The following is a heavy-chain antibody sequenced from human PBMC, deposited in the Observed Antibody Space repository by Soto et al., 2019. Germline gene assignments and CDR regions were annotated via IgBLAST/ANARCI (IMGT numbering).Heavy chain of an antibody. CDR2: INPSGGST. CDR3: ARGGEAVAGLDAFDI. Sequence: ASVKVSCKASGYTFTSYYMHWVRQAPGQGLEWMGIINPSGGSTSYAQKFQGRVTMTRDTSTSTAYMELSSLRSEDTAVYYCARGGEAVAGLDAFDIWGQGTMVTVSS. CDR1: GYTFTSYY. D-gene: IGHD6-19*01. V-gene: IGHV1-46*01. J-gene: IGHJ3*02.